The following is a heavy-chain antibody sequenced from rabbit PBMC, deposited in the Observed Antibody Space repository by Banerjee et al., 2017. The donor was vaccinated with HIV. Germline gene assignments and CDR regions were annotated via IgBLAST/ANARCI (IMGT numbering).Heavy chain of an antibody. CDR2: INTGGGSA. Sequence: QSLQESGGGLFQPGGSLALTCKASGFSLSNNYVMCWVRQAPGKGLEWIGCINTGGGSAWYASWAKGRFTISKTSSTTVTLQMTSLTAADTATYFCARGVTYSNLWGQGTLVTVS. CDR3: ARGVTYSNL. D-gene: IGHD2-1*01. V-gene: IGHV1S40*01. CDR1: GFSLSNNYV. J-gene: IGHJ4*01.